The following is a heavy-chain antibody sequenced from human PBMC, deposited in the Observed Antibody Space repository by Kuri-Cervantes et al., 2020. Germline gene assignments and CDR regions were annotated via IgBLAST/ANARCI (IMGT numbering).Heavy chain of an antibody. CDR1: GRSFNTYY. CDR2: INHSGST. J-gene: IGHJ6*04. D-gene: IGHD2-2*01. Sequence: SETLSLTCAVYGRSFNTYYWSWIRQSPGRGLEWIGEINHSGSTNYNPSLKSRVTISVDTSKKQFSLKLISVTAADTAVYYCARSRPRNRSCSSPSCLASGFFDVWGKGTTVTVSS. V-gene: IGHV4-34*01. CDR3: ARSRPRNRSCSSPSCLASGFFDV.